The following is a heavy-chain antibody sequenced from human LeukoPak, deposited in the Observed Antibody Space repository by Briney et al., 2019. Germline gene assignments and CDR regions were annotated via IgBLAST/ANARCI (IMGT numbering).Heavy chain of an antibody. CDR2: IYYSGST. V-gene: IGHV4-59*08. J-gene: IGHJ4*02. CDR3: ARHGIVDSSRKYYFDY. CDR1: GGSLSTFY. Sequence: SETLSLTCSVSGGSLSTFYWSWIRQPPGKGLEWIGYIYYSGSTSYNPSLKSRVTISVDTSKNQFSPDLSSVTAADTAVYYCARHGIVDSSRKYYFDYWGQGTLVTVSS. D-gene: IGHD6-13*01.